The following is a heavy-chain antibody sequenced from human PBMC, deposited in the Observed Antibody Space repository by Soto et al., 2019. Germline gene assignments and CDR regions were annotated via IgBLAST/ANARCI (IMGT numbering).Heavy chain of an antibody. J-gene: IGHJ4*02. CDR3: AKDRLPQGQFDS. V-gene: IGHV3-23*01. Sequence: GGSLRLSCAASGFTFTSYAMNWVRLAPGKGLEWVSAISGTGYNTYYADSVKGRFTISRDNTKNTLYLQMNSLRAEDTAVYFCAKDRLPQGQFDSWGQGILVTVSS. D-gene: IGHD2-21*01. CDR1: GFTFTSYA. CDR2: ISGTGYNT.